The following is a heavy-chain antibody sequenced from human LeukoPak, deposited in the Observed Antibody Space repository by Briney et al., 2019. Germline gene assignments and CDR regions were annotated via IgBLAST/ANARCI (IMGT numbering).Heavy chain of an antibody. V-gene: IGHV1-2*04. D-gene: IGHD6-6*01. CDR1: GYTFTGYY. CDR3: ARDLSSSSGGYYYGMDV. J-gene: IGHJ6*02. CDR2: INPNSGGT. Sequence: ASVKVSCKASGYTFTGYYMHWVRQAPGQGPEWMGRINPNSGGTNYAQKFQGWVTMTRDTSISTAYMELSRLRSDDTAVYYCARDLSSSSGGYYYGMDVWGQGTTVTVSS.